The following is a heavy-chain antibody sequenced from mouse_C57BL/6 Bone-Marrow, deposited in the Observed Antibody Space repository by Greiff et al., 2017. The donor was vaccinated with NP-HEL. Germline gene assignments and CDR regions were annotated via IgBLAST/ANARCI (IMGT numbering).Heavy chain of an antibody. CDR2: IDPENGDT. D-gene: IGHD2-4*01. J-gene: IGHJ2*01. V-gene: IGHV14-4*01. CDR1: GFNIKDDY. CDR3: IYYDYDGYYFDY. Sequence: VQLQQSGAELVRPGASVKLSCTASGFNIKDDYMHWVKQRPEQGLEWIGWIDPENGDTEYASKFQGKATITADTSSNTAYLQLSSLTSEDTAVYYCIYYDYDGYYFDYWGQGTTLTVSS.